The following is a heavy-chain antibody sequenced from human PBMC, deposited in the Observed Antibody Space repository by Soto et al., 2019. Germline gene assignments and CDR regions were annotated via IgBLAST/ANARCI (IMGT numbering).Heavy chain of an antibody. J-gene: IGHJ2*01. D-gene: IGHD2-21*01. CDR3: FFFQAEDGIRDL. CDR2: IYYSWST. V-gene: IGHV4-59*01. Sequence: KGLEWIGYIYYSWSTNYNPSRKSRVTRSGDTSKHQFSLKLSAVTAADTAVYYCFFFQAEDGIRDL.